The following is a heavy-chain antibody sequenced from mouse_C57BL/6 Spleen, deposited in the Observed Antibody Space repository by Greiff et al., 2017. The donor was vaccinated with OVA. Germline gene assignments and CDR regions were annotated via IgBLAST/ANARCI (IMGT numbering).Heavy chain of an antibody. J-gene: IGHJ4*01. CDR2: ISSGSSTI. V-gene: IGHV5-17*01. Sequence: EVKVEESGGGLVKPGGSLKLSCAASGFTFSDYGMHWVRQAPEKGLEWVAYISSGSSTIYYADTVKGRFTISRDNAKNTLFLQITSLRSEDTAMYYCARRGELGQRYYAMDYWGQGTSVTVSS. CDR1: GFTFSDYG. D-gene: IGHD4-1*01. CDR3: ARRGELGQRYYAMDY.